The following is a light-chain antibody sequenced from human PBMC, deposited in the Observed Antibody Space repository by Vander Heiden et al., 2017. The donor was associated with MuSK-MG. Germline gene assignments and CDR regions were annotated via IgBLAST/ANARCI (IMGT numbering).Light chain of an antibody. CDR1: QDVSKY. CDR2: DAS. J-gene: IGKJ3*01. V-gene: IGKV1-33*01. CDR3: QHYDNLPAFT. Sequence: DIQMTQSPSSLSASVGDRVTISCQASQDVSKYLNWFQQKPGKAPKLLIYDASNLETGVPSRFSGSGSGTDFTFTISSLQPEDIATYYCQHYDNLPAFTFGPGTKVDLK.